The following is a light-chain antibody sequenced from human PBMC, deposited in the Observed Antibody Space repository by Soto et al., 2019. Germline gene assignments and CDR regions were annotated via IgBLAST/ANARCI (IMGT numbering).Light chain of an antibody. Sequence: QSALTQPASVSGSPGQSITISCTGSRSDVGGYNYVSWYQQHPGKAPKLILYEVTNRPSGVSNRFSGSKSGNTASLTISGLQAEDEAEYHCCSYTSSNTYVFGTGTKVTVL. V-gene: IGLV2-14*01. CDR1: RSDVGGYNY. J-gene: IGLJ1*01. CDR2: EVT. CDR3: CSYTSSNTYV.